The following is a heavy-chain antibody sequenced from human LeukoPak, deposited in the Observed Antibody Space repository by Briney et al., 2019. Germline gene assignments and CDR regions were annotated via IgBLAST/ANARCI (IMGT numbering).Heavy chain of an antibody. J-gene: IGHJ4*02. CDR3: ASQGLSSASFDH. Sequence: KTGGSLRLSCAASGFTFSSYWIGWVRQMPGKGLEWMGIIYPGGSETRYSPSFQGQVTISVDKSISTGYLQWSSLKASDTAMYYCASQGLSSASFDHWGQGTLVTVSS. V-gene: IGHV5-51*01. CDR2: IYPGGSET. CDR1: GFTFSSYW. D-gene: IGHD6-19*01.